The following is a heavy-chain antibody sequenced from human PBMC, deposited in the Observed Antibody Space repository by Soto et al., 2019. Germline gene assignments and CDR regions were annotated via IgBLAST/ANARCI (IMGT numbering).Heavy chain of an antibody. CDR3: ARSNYEYFSDY. CDR2: INPNSGGT. D-gene: IGHD3-22*01. Sequence: VASVKVSCKASGYTFTGYYIHWVRQAPGQGLEWMGWINPNSGGTDYAQNFQGRVTMTRGTSISTAYMELSRLKSDDTAVYYCARSNYEYFSDYWGQGTLVTVSS. V-gene: IGHV1-2*02. J-gene: IGHJ4*02. CDR1: GYTFTGYY.